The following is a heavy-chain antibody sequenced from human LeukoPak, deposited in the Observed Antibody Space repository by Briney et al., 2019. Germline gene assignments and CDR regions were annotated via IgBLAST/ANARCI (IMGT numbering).Heavy chain of an antibody. D-gene: IGHD3-22*01. Sequence: SETLSLTCTVSGGSISSSSYYWGWIRQPPGKGLEWIGSIYYSGSTYYNPSLKSRVTISVDTSKNQFSLKLSSVTAADTAVYYCATHSSGYERLFDYWGQGTLVTVSS. J-gene: IGHJ4*02. CDR1: GGSISSSSYY. CDR3: ATHSSGYERLFDY. V-gene: IGHV4-39*07. CDR2: IYYSGST.